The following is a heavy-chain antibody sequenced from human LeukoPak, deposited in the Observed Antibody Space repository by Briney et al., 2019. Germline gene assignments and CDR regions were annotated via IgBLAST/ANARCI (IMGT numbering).Heavy chain of an antibody. CDR1: GGTFSSYA. D-gene: IGHD5-12*01. CDR2: IIPILGIA. Sequence: GASVKVSCKASGGTFSSYAISWVRQAPGQGLEWMGRIIPILGIANYAQKFQGRVTITADKSTSTAYMELSSLRSEDTAVYYCARDLGQWLLQGIFFDYWGQGTLVTVSS. V-gene: IGHV1-69*04. CDR3: ARDLGQWLLQGIFFDY. J-gene: IGHJ4*02.